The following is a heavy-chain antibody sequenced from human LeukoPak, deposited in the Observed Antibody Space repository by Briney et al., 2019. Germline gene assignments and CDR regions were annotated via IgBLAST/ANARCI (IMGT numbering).Heavy chain of an antibody. CDR1: GFTFSSYA. CDR2: IWYDGSNK. J-gene: IGHJ6*03. D-gene: IGHD6-13*01. Sequence: PGGSLRLSCAASGFTFSSYAMSWVRQAPGKGLEWVAVIWYDGSNKYYADSVKGRFTISRDNSKNTLYLQMNSLRAEDTAVYYCAKVWGRGSSWYYYMDVWGKGTTVTVSS. V-gene: IGHV3-33*06. CDR3: AKVWGRGSSWYYYMDV.